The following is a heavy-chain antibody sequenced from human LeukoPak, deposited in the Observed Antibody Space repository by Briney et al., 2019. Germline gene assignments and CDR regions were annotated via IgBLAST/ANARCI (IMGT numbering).Heavy chain of an antibody. CDR2: ISGSHSET. D-gene: IGHD1-14*01. J-gene: IGHJ4*02. CDR3: ARGGREPY. Sequence: GGSLRLSCAASGFTFRDYYMNWIRQAPGKGLEWVSYISGSHSETKYADSVKGRFTVSRDNAKNSLYLQMNSLRAEDTAIYYRARGGREPYWGQGTLVTVSS. CDR1: GFTFRDYY. V-gene: IGHV3-11*06.